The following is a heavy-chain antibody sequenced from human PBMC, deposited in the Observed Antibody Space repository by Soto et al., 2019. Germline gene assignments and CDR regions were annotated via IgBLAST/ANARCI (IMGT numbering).Heavy chain of an antibody. V-gene: IGHV5-51*01. D-gene: IGHD6-13*01. Sequence: HGESLKISCKGSGYSFTIYWIGWVRQMPGKGLEWMGIIYPGDSDTRYSPSFQGQVTISADKSISTAYLQWSSLKASDTAMYYCARHKXVAAAGRDPYYYYGMDVWGQGTTVTVSS. CDR1: GYSFTIYW. CDR3: ARHKXVAAAGRDPYYYYGMDV. J-gene: IGHJ6*02. CDR2: IYPGDSDT.